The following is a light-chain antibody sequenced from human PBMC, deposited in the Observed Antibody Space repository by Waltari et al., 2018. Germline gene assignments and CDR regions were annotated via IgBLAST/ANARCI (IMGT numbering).Light chain of an antibody. J-gene: IGKJ3*01. CDR3: QQYESSTGVT. CDR2: MAS. Sequence: DIQMTQSPSTLSASVGDRVTITCRASQNINRWLAWYQKKPGTAPKLLIYMASIFESGVPSRFSGGGSGTEFTLTISSLQPGDFATYYCQQYESSTGVTFGPGTKVDIK. CDR1: QNINRW. V-gene: IGKV1-5*03.